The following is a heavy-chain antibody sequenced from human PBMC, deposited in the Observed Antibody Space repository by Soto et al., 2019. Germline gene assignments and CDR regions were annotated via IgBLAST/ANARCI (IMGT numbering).Heavy chain of an antibody. CDR2: IYYSGST. D-gene: IGHD3-16*02. CDR1: GGSISSYY. Sequence: PSETLSLTCTVSGGSISSYYWSGIRQPPGKGLEWIGYIYYSGSTNYNPSLKSRVTISVDTSKNQFSLKLSSVTAADTAVYYCARGNYDYVRGSYRYPFDYWGQGTLVTVSS. V-gene: IGHV4-59*13. J-gene: IGHJ4*02. CDR3: ARGNYDYVRGSYRYPFDY.